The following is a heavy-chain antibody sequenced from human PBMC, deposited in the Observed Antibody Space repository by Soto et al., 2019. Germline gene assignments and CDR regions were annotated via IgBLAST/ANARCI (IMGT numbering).Heavy chain of an antibody. D-gene: IGHD3-22*01. V-gene: IGHV3-15*07. CDR1: GFSFSAAW. CDR3: THQGDYYERLDS. CDR2: IKSKAGGGTA. J-gene: IGHJ4*02. Sequence: EEHLVESGGGLVKPGGSLRLSCAASGFSFSAAWMKWVRQAPGKGLEWVGRIKSKAGGGTADYAAPVKGRVTILRDDSKNTLYLQMNSMKTEDTGVYYSTHQGDYYERLDSWGQGNLVTVSS.